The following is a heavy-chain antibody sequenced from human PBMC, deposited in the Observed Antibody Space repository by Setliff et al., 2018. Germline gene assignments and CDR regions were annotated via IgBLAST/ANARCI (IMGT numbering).Heavy chain of an antibody. Sequence: GGSLRLSCDASGFTFKSYAMSWVRQAPGKGLEWVSSIGDSGNSAYYADSVKGRFTISRDNSKNTVYVQMNSLRAEDTAVYYCAKDGGGTYYSRSDYWGQGTLVTVSS. CDR1: GFTFKSYA. CDR2: IGDSGNSA. V-gene: IGHV3-23*01. CDR3: AKDGGGTYYSRSDY. D-gene: IGHD1-26*01. J-gene: IGHJ4*02.